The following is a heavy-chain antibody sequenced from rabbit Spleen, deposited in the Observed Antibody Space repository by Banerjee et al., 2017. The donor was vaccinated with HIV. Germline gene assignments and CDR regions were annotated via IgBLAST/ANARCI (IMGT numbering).Heavy chain of an antibody. J-gene: IGHJ6*01. CDR3: ARDTSSSFSSYGMDL. CDR1: GFSFSYTYV. Sequence: QEQLVESGGGLVQPEGSLTLTCTASGFSFSYTYVMCWVRQAPGKGLQWIACINASTGKPVYATWASGRFTISRTSSTTVTLHMTSLTVADTATYFCARDTSSSFSSYGMDLWGPGTLVTVS. D-gene: IGHD1-1*01. CDR2: INASTGKP. V-gene: IGHV1S45*01.